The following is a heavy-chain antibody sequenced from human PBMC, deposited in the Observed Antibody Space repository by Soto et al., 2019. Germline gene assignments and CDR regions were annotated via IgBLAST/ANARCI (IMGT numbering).Heavy chain of an antibody. J-gene: IGHJ6*02. CDR2: ISSSGSTI. V-gene: IGHV3-11*01. CDR1: GFTFSYYY. Sequence: GGSLRLSCAASGFTFSYYYMSWIRQSPGKGLEWVSYISSSGSTIYYADSAKGRFTISRDNAKNSLYLQMNSLRAEDTAVYYCARGGRITMVRGAIIGYYYYGMDVWGQGTTVTVSS. CDR3: ARGGRITMVRGAIIGYYYYGMDV. D-gene: IGHD3-10*01.